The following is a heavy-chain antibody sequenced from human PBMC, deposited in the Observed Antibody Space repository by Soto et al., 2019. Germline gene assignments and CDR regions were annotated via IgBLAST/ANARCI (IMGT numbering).Heavy chain of an antibody. J-gene: IGHJ6*02. Sequence: QVQLMESGGGVVQPGMSLRLSCAASGFTLSGYNMHWVRQAPGKGLEWVSLMSYDGSIEYYADSVKGRFTISRDNSKNTLYLQMNSLRPEDTAVYYCAKDVYGSGSYRYYYYGMDVWGRGTAVTVAS. CDR2: MSYDGSIE. D-gene: IGHD3-10*01. V-gene: IGHV3-30*18. CDR1: GFTLSGYN. CDR3: AKDVYGSGSYRYYYYGMDV.